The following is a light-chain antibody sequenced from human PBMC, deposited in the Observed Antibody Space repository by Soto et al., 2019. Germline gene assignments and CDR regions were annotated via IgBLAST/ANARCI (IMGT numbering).Light chain of an antibody. CDR3: SSYRSGGTFV. V-gene: IGLV2-14*01. Sequence: QSALAQPTSVSGSPGQSIAISCTGTSSDVGGYNYVSWHQQHPGKAPKVLISVVSNRPSGVSNRFSGSKSGNTASLTISGLQAEDGADYYCSSYRSGGTFVFGSGTKLTVL. CDR2: VVS. CDR1: SSDVGGYNY. J-gene: IGLJ1*01.